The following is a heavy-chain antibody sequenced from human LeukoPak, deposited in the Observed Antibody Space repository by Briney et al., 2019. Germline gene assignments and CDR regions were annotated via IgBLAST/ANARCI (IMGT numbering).Heavy chain of an antibody. D-gene: IGHD6-13*01. CDR3: AKGHGSTWCDGLYYFDY. CDR2: ISGSGGFT. V-gene: IGHV3-23*01. CDR1: GFTFSSYG. J-gene: IGHJ4*02. Sequence: GGSLRLSCAASGFTFSSYGMSWVRQAPGKGLEWVSGISGSGGFTYYADSLKGRFTISRDNSKNMLYLQMNSLRVEDTAVYYCAKGHGSTWCDGLYYFDYWGQGILVTVSS.